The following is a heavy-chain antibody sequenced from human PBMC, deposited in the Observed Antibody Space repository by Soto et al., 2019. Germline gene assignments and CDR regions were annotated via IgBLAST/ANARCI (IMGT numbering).Heavy chain of an antibody. Sequence: PGGSLRLSCTASGFSFSDYSFDWIRQAPGKGLERISYVSSRRTITFYADSVKGRFTISRDNAKKSVYLQMNRLRNEDTAVYYCARHGYGDSFDHWGRGTLVTVS. CDR2: VSSRRTIT. CDR1: GFSFSDYS. CDR3: ARHGYGDSFDH. J-gene: IGHJ4*02. V-gene: IGHV3-48*02. D-gene: IGHD4-17*01.